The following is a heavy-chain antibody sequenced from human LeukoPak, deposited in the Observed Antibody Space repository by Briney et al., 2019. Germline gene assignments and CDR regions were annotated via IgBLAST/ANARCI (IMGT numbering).Heavy chain of an antibody. CDR3: VREGSLDDFDY. CDR2: ITKTGNSK. V-gene: IGHV3-48*03. CDR1: GFTFSNYE. Sequence: GGSLRLSCVASGFTFSNYEMNWVRQAPGKEPEWVSYITKTGNSKYYADSVKGRFTVSRDDANKSLYLQMDSLGAEDTAVYYCVREGSLDDFDYWGQGTLVTVSS. D-gene: IGHD3-9*01. J-gene: IGHJ4*02.